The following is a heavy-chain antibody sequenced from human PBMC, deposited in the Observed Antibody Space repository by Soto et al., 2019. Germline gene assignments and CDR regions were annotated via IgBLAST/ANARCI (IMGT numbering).Heavy chain of an antibody. CDR2: IYYSGST. CDR3: ARSVERWLPRVNAFDI. J-gene: IGHJ3*02. V-gene: IGHV4-31*03. Sequence: SETLSLTCTVSGGSISSGGYYWSWIRQHPGKGLEWIGYIYYSGSTYYNPSLKSRVTISVDTSKNQFSLKLSSVTAADTAVYYCARSVERWLPRVNAFDIWGQGTMVTVSS. CDR1: GGSISSGGYY. D-gene: IGHD2-15*01.